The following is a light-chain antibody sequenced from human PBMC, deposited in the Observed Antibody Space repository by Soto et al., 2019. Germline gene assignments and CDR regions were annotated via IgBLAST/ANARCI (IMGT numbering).Light chain of an antibody. CDR1: QGISNY. Sequence: DFQMTHSPSSLSASERDRVTITCRASQGISNYLAWSQQKPGKAPKSLIYDASSLRSGVPSKFSGSGFGTEFTLTISSLQPEDFATYYCQKYSTYPITFGQGTRLEIK. CDR2: DAS. J-gene: IGKJ5*01. CDR3: QKYSTYPIT. V-gene: IGKV1-16*02.